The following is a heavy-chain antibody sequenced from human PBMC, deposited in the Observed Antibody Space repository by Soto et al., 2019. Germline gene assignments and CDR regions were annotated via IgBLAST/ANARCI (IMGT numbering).Heavy chain of an antibody. CDR3: AKRDSSDYYPYYFDY. CDR1: GFTFSSYG. J-gene: IGHJ4*02. CDR2: IWYDGSNK. V-gene: IGHV3-33*06. Sequence: GGSLRLSCAASGFTFSSYGMHWVRQAPGKGLEWVAVIWYDGSNKYYADSVKGRFTISRDNSKNTLYLQMNSLRAEDTAVYYCAKRDSSDYYPYYFDYWGQGTLVTVSS. D-gene: IGHD3-22*01.